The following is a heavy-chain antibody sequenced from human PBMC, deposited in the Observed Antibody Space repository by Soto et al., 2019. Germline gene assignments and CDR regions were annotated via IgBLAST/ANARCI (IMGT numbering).Heavy chain of an antibody. CDR1: GGSISSGDYY. Sequence: QVQLQESGPGLVKPSQTLSLTCTVSGGSISSGDYYWSWIRLPPGKGLEWIGYIYYSGSTYYNPSLNSRVTISVYTSKNQCSMNLSSVSAADTAVYYCSRVKLEGTFDYWGQGTLVTVSS. CDR2: IYYSGST. CDR3: SRVKLEGTFDY. J-gene: IGHJ4*02. D-gene: IGHD1-7*01. V-gene: IGHV4-30-4*01.